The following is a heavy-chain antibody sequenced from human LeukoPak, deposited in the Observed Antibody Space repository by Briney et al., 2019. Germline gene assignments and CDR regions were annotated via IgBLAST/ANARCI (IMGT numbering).Heavy chain of an antibody. D-gene: IGHD4-17*01. CDR1: GGSISSGDYY. CDR3: ARVSDYGGGGFDP. J-gene: IGHJ5*02. V-gene: IGHV4-30-4*01. Sequence: SSETLSLTCTVSGGSISSGDYYWSWIRQPPGKGLEWIGYIYYSGSTYYNPSLKSRVTISVDTPKNQFSLKLSSVTAADTAVYYCARVSDYGGGGFDPWGQGTLVTVSS. CDR2: IYYSGST.